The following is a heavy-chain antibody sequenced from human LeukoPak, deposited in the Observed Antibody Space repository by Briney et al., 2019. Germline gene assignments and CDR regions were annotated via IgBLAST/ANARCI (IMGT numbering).Heavy chain of an antibody. CDR2: IDWNSGRI. CDR3: AKDLRGSSVDAVRNSTPGGREEFDY. D-gene: IGHD2-2*01. V-gene: IGHV3-9*03. Sequence: GGSLRLSCVGSGFTIHDHAMHWVRQAPGKGLEWVSGIDWNSGRIGYADSVKGRFTISRDNAKNSLYLQMKSLRAEDMALYYCAKDLRGSSVDAVRNSTPGGREEFDYWGQGTLVTVSS. CDR1: GFTIHDHA. J-gene: IGHJ4*02.